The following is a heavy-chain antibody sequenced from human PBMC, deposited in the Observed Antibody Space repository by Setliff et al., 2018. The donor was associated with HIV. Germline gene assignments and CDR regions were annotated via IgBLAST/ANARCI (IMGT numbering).Heavy chain of an antibody. V-gene: IGHV1-24*01. CDR1: GYSLTELS. J-gene: IGHJ4*02. D-gene: IGHD3-9*01. Sequence: ASVKVSCKVSGYSLTELSIHWVRQAPGEGLEWMGGFDPEDDETVYAEKFQGRVTMTEDTSTDTAYMALSSLRSEDTAMYYCATSGFYDILTGPTPGVFDIWGQGTLVTVSS. CDR3: ATSGFYDILTGPTPGVFDI. CDR2: FDPEDDET.